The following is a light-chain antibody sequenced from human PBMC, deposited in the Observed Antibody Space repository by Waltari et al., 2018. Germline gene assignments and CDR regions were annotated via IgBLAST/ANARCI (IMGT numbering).Light chain of an antibody. J-gene: IGLJ2*01. V-gene: IGLV2-14*01. CDR1: SSDVGGYNY. CDR3: SSYTSSSTVV. CDR2: EGS. Sequence: QSALTQPASVSGAPGQSITIPCTGTSSDVGGYNYVYWYQQHPGKAPKLMIYEGSNRPSVVSHRFACSKSRNTASLTISCLQAEDEADYYCSSYTSSSTVVFGGGTKLTVL.